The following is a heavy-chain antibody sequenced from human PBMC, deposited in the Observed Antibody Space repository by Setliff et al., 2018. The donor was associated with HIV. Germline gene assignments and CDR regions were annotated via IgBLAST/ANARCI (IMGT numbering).Heavy chain of an antibody. CDR3: ARVPLSGWLYFDY. CDR1: GYTFTAFY. CDR2: INPSDGFT. J-gene: IGHJ4*02. V-gene: IGHV1-46*01. D-gene: IGHD6-19*01. Sequence: ASVKVSCKTSGYTFTAFYIHWVRQAPGQGLEWLGVINPSDGFTTRAQKFQGRLTMTRDTSTSTAYMELRSLRSDDTAVYYCARVPLSGWLYFDYWGQGTLVTVSS.